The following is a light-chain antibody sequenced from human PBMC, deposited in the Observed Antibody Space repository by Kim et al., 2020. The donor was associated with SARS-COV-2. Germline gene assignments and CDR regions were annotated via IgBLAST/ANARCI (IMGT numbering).Light chain of an antibody. Sequence: DIQMTQSPSSLSASVRDRVTITCQASQDISNFLNWYQQKPGKAPKLLIYDASNLETGVPSRFSGSGSGTEFTFTISSLQPEDIATYYCQQYDNLPLTFGGGTKVDIK. CDR3: QQYDNLPLT. CDR1: QDISNF. CDR2: DAS. J-gene: IGKJ4*01. V-gene: IGKV1-33*01.